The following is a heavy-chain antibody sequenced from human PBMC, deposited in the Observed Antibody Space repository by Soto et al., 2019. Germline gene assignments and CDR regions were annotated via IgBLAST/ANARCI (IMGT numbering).Heavy chain of an antibody. CDR2: IYYSGST. J-gene: IGHJ6*02. CDR1: GGSISSSSYY. D-gene: IGHD1-26*01. Sequence: QLQLQESGPGLVKPSETLSLTCTVSGGSISSSSYYWGWIRQPPGKGLEWIGSIYYSGSTYYNPSLKSRVTISVDTSKNQFSLKLSSVTAADTAVYYRARHGPIVGATYYYYGMDVWGQGTTVTVSS. CDR3: ARHGPIVGATYYYYGMDV. V-gene: IGHV4-39*01.